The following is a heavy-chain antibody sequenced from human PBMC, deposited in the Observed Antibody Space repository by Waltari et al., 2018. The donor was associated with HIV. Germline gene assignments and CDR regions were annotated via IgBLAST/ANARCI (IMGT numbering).Heavy chain of an antibody. D-gene: IGHD2-15*01. J-gene: IGHJ5*02. CDR3: AGEVGYCSGGTCYSGWFDP. V-gene: IGHV4-38-2*01. CDR2: IHHSGST. CDR1: VYPISSGYY. Sequence: VQLQESGPGLVKPSETLSLTCAVSVYPISSGYYWGWIRQPPGKGLEWIGSIHHSGSTYYNPSLKSRVTLSVDTSKNHFSLKLNSVTAADKAVYYCAGEVGYCSGGTCYSGWFDPWGQGTLVTVSS.